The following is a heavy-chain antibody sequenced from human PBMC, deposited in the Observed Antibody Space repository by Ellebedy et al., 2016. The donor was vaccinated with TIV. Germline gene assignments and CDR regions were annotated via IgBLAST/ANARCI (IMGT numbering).Heavy chain of an antibody. CDR1: GGSITNHY. J-gene: IGHJ4*02. CDR2: IYNSGGT. CDR3: ARGDSGSYPVYFDY. Sequence: SETLSLTCTVSGGSITNHYWTWVRQAPGKGLEWIGYIYNSGGTNYSPSLKSRVTISLDTSKNQFSLTLRSVTAADTAVYFCARGDSGSYPVYFDYWGQGALVTVSS. V-gene: IGHV4-59*11. D-gene: IGHD1-26*01.